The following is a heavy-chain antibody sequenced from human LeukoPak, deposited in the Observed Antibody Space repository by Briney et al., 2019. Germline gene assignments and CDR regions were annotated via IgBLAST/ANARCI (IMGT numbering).Heavy chain of an antibody. V-gene: IGHV4-61*02. D-gene: IGHD3-22*01. CDR3: ARAPSMINLDY. Sequence: PSQTLSLTCTVSGASISSGNYYWSWIRQPAGKGLEWIGRIYTSGSTNYNPSLKSRVTISLDTSKNQFSLKLSSVTAADTAVYYCARAPSMINLDYWGQGTLVTVSS. CDR2: IYTSGST. J-gene: IGHJ4*02. CDR1: GASISSGNYY.